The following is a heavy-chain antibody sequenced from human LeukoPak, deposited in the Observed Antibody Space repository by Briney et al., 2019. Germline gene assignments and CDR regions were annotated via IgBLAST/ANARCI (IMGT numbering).Heavy chain of an antibody. CDR3: ARPTNFDYYDSSGYYSYYFDY. J-gene: IGHJ4*02. Sequence: GESLKISCKGSGYSFTSYWIGWVRQMPGKGLEWMGIIYPGDSDTRYSPSFQSQVTISADKSISTAYLQWSSLKASDTAMYYCARPTNFDYYDSSGYYSYYFDYWGQGTLVTVSS. CDR2: IYPGDSDT. CDR1: GYSFTSYW. D-gene: IGHD3-22*01. V-gene: IGHV5-51*01.